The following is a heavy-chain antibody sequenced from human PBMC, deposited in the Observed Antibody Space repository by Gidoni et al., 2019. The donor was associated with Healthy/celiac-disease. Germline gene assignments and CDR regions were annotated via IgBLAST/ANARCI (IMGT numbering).Heavy chain of an antibody. Sequence: QVQLQESGPGLVKPSETLSLPCTASGGSISSYYWSWIRQPPGKGLEWIGYIYYSGSTNYNPSLKSRVTISVDTSKNQFSLKLSSVTAADTAVYYCARPEAAAGDAFDIWGQGTMVTVSS. CDR3: ARPEAAAGDAFDI. V-gene: IGHV4-59*08. CDR2: IYYSGST. J-gene: IGHJ3*02. D-gene: IGHD6-13*01. CDR1: GGSISSYY.